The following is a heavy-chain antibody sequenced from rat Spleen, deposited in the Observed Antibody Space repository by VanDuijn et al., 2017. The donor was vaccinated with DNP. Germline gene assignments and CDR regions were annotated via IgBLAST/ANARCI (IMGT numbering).Heavy chain of an antibody. CDR2: ISYDGSDT. D-gene: IGHD1-11*01. Sequence: EVQLVESGGGLVQPGRSLKLSCAASGFTFSNYGMAWVRQAPTKGLEWVATISYDGSDTYYRDSVKGRFTISRDNAKSTLYLQMNSLRSVDTATYYCVKDLRGGSAFDYWGPGTMVTVSS. CDR1: GFTFSNYG. V-gene: IGHV5-29*01. J-gene: IGHJ1*01. CDR3: VKDLRGGSAFDY.